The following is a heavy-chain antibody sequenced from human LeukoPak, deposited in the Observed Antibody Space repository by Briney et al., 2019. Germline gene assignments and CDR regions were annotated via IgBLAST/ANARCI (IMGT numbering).Heavy chain of an antibody. CDR1: GFNFNQYG. D-gene: IGHD3-3*01. V-gene: IGHV3-30*02. CDR2: IRYDGSDK. Sequence: GGSLRLSCVTSGFNFNQYGMHWVRQAPGKGLEWVSYIRYDGSDKHYADSVKGRFTISRDDSKNTLYLQMSSLRAEDTAVYYCARDWDYNFWSNYDHWGQGNLVIVSS. J-gene: IGHJ4*02. CDR3: ARDWDYNFWSNYDH.